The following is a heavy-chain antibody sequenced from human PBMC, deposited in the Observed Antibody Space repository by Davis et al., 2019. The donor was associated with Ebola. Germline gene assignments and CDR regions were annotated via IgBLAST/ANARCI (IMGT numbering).Heavy chain of an antibody. CDR3: ARRATYYFDY. Sequence: MPSETLSLTCAVSGGSVSSDYWWTWVRQPPGKGLEWIGEIYHSGSTNYNPSLKSRVTISVDKSKNQFSLKLSSVTAADTAVSYCARRATYYFDYWGQGTLVTVSS. V-gene: IGHV4-4*02. CDR2: IYHSGST. CDR1: GGSVSSDYW. J-gene: IGHJ4*02.